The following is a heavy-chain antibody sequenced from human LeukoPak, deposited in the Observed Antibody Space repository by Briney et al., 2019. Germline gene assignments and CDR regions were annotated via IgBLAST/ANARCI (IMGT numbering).Heavy chain of an antibody. CDR1: GYTFTSYY. CDR3: ARVKSSGWSKTTYADY. D-gene: IGHD6-19*01. J-gene: IGHJ4*02. Sequence: ASVKVSCKASGYTFTSYYMHWVRQAPGQGLEWMGIINPSGGSTSYAQKFQGRVTMTRDMSTSTVYMELSSLRSEDTAVYYCARVKSSGWSKTTYADYWGQGTLVTVSS. CDR2: INPSGGST. V-gene: IGHV1-46*01.